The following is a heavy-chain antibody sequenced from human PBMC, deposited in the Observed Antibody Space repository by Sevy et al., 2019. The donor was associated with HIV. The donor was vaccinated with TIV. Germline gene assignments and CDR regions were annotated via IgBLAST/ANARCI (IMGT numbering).Heavy chain of an antibody. V-gene: IGHV3-23*01. CDR2: ISGSGGST. J-gene: IGHJ4*02. D-gene: IGHD3-9*01. CDR3: AKVHYDILTGYPAFDS. CDR1: GFTFSSYA. Sequence: GGSLRLSCAASGFTFSSYAMSWVRQAPGKGLEWVSAISGSGGSTYYADSVKGRFTISRDNSKNTLYLQMNSLRAEDTVVYYCAKVHYDILTGYPAFDSWGQGTLVTVSS.